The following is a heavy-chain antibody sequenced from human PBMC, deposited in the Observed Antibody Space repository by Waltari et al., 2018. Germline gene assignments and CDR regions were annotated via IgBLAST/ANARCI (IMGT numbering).Heavy chain of an antibody. D-gene: IGHD6-6*01. J-gene: IGHJ6*03. CDR2: ISYDGSNT. Sequence: QVQLVESGGGVVQPGRSLRLSCAASGFTFSSYARHRVRQAPGKGLERVAVISYDGSNTYYADSVKGRFTISRDNSKNTLYLQMNSLRAEDTAVYYCARDGRAARPPAYYYYYMDVWGNGTTVTISS. CDR1: GFTFSSYA. V-gene: IGHV3-30-3*01. CDR3: ARDGRAARPPAYYYYYMDV.